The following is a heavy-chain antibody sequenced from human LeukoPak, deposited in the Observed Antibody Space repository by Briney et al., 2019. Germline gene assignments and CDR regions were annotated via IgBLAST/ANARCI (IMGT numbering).Heavy chain of an antibody. CDR2: INHSGST. V-gene: IGHV4-34*01. J-gene: IGHJ4*02. Sequence: SETLSLTCAVYGGSFSGYYWSWIRQPPGKGLEWIGEINHSGSTNYNPSLKSRVTISVDTSKNQFSLKLSSVTAADTAVYYCARVKAAGKLDYWGRGTLVTVSS. CDR3: ARVKAAGKLDY. D-gene: IGHD6-13*01. CDR1: GGSFSGYY.